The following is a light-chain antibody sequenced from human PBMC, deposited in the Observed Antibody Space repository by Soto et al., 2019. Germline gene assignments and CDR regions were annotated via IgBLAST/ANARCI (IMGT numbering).Light chain of an antibody. Sequence: DIQMTQSPSSLSASVGDRVTITCRASRGIRDALGWYQQKSGKVPKRLIYSASSLQNGVPSRFSGRGYGTEFTLTMSSLQPEDFATYFCLQHSDYPFTFGQGTRLEI. CDR3: LQHSDYPFT. J-gene: IGKJ2*01. CDR2: SAS. V-gene: IGKV1-17*01. CDR1: RGIRDA.